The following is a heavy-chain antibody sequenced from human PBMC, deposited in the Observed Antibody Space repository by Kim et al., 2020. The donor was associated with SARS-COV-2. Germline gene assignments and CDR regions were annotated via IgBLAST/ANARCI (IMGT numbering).Heavy chain of an antibody. V-gene: IGHV3-9*01. CDR2: ISWNSGSI. CDR1: GFTFDDYA. Sequence: GGSLRLSCAASGFTFDDYAMHWVRQAPGKGLEWVSGISWNSGSIGYADSVKGRFTISRDNAKNSLYLQMNSLRAEDTALYYCAKARQHIVVVIGSLDAFDIWGQGTMVTVSS. CDR3: AKARQHIVVVIGSLDAFDI. D-gene: IGHD2-21*01. J-gene: IGHJ3*02.